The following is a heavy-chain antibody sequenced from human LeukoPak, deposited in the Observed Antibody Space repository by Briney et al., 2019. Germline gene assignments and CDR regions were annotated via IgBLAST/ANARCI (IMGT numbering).Heavy chain of an antibody. CDR3: AAGLCTDITCDWFDP. Sequence: SETLSLTCTVSGGSISSGTYYWSWIRQPAGKGLEWIGRIYTSGTTNYNPSLESRVTISMDASKNQFFLKLTSVTSADTAIYYCAAGLCTDITCDWFDPWGQGTLVTVSS. CDR2: IYTSGTT. CDR1: GGSISSGTYY. D-gene: IGHD2-8*02. V-gene: IGHV4-61*02. J-gene: IGHJ5*02.